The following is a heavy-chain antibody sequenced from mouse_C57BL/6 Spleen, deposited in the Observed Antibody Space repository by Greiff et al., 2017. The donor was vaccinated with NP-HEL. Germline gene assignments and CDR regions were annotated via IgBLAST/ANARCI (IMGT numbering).Heavy chain of an antibody. CDR3: ARCDSSGLFYYAMDY. CDR1: GYTFTSYW. CDR2: IDPSDSYT. D-gene: IGHD3-2*02. V-gene: IGHV1-50*01. J-gene: IGHJ4*01. Sequence: QVQLQQPGAELVKPGASVKLSCKASGYTFTSYWMQWVKQRPGQGLEWIGEIDPSDSYTNYNQKFKGKATLTVDTSSSTAYMQLSSLTSEDSAVYYGARCDSSGLFYYAMDYWGQGTSVTVSS.